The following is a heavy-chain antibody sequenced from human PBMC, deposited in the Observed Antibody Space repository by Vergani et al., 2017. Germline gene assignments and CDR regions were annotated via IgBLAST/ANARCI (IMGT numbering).Heavy chain of an antibody. J-gene: IGHJ4*02. V-gene: IGHV7-4-1*02. D-gene: IGHD3-22*01. CDR3: ARGAYDSSGYFPYYFDY. Sequence: QVQLVQSGAEVKKPGSSVKVSCKASGYTFTSYAINWVRQAPGQGLEWLGWINTNTGNPTYAQGFTGRFVFSLDTSVSTAYLQISSLKAEDTAIYYCARGAYDSSGYFPYYFDYWGQGTLVTVSS. CDR1: GYTFTSYA. CDR2: INTNTGNP.